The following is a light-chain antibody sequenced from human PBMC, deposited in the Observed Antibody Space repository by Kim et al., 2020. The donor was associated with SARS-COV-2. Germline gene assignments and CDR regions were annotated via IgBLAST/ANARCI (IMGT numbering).Light chain of an antibody. CDR1: QGVSHY. V-gene: IGKV1-33*01. Sequence: ASVGDRVTITCQASQGVSHYLNWYQQKPGKAPTLLMYDVSILHSGVPSRFSGSGSGTEFSLTITGLQPEDTGTYYCQQYGTLPRTFGQGTKVDIK. CDR3: QQYGTLPRT. CDR2: DVS. J-gene: IGKJ1*01.